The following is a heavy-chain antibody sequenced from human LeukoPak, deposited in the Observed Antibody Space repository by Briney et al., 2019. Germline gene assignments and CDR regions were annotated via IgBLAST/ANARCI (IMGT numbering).Heavy chain of an antibody. D-gene: IGHD2-15*01. CDR1: GGSFSGYY. CDR3: ARQRIGFVRGYYYMDV. CDR2: INHSGST. V-gene: IGHV4-34*01. Sequence: PSETLSLTCAVYGGSFSGYYWSWIRQPPGKGLEWVGEINHSGSTNYNPSLKSRVTISVDTSKNQFSLKLSSVTAADTAVYYCARQRIGFVRGYYYMDVWGKGTTVTISS. J-gene: IGHJ6*03.